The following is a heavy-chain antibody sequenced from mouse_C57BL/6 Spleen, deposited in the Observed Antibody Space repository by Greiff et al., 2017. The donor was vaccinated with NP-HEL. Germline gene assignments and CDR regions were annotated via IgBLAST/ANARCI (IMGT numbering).Heavy chain of an antibody. Sequence: QVQLKQSGPELVKPGASVKISCTASGYAFSSSWMNWVKQRPGQGLEWIGRIYPGDGDTNYTGKFTGPATLTADHSSSTAYMQRSSLTSEDSAVYFFARDLPEGYWGQETLVTVSA. D-gene: IGHD2-1*01. V-gene: IGHV1-82*01. CDR3: ARDLPEGY. J-gene: IGHJ3*01. CDR2: IYPGDGDT. CDR1: GYAFSSSW.